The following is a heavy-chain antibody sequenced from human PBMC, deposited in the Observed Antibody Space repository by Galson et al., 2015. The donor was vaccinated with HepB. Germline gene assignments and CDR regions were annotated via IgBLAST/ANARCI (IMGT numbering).Heavy chain of an antibody. Sequence: SVKVSCKASGYTFTDYVVNWVRQAPGQGLEWMGWMNTNTGKPTYAPGFAGRFVFSLDTSVTTAYLQISSLETDDTAVYYCARSPLRFLDWLPYYDYYYMDEGGEGTTVTVSS. CDR1: GYTFTDYV. V-gene: IGHV7-4-1*02. CDR2: MNTNTGKP. J-gene: IGHJ6*03. D-gene: IGHD3-3*01. CDR3: ARSPLRFLDWLPYYDYYYMDE.